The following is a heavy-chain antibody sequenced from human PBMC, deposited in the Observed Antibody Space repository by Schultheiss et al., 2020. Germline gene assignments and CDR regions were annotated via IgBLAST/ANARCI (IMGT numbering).Heavy chain of an antibody. Sequence: GGSLRLSCTASGFTFSSAWMHWVRQAPGKGLEWVARIKSKSIGGTTDYAAPVKGRFTISRDDSKNTLYLQMNSLKTEDTAVYYCTTKLRYFDWSLYYYYGMDVWGQGTTVTVSS. CDR1: GFTFSSAW. D-gene: IGHD3-9*01. CDR2: IKSKSIGGTT. V-gene: IGHV3-15*01. CDR3: TTKLRYFDWSLYYYYGMDV. J-gene: IGHJ6*02.